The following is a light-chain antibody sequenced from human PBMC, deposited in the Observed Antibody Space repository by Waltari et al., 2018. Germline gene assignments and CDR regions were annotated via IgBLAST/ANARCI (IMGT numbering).Light chain of an antibody. V-gene: IGLV2-14*03. J-gene: IGLJ3*02. CDR2: DVV. Sequence: QSVLTQPASVSGSPGQSITISCTGTSSYVGGYDYVSCYQQSPGKAPKLIIYDVVKRPSGVSTRFSASKSDNTASLTISGLQAEDEGDYYCCSYKRGATWVFGGGTALTVL. CDR1: SSYVGGYDY. CDR3: CSYKRGATWV.